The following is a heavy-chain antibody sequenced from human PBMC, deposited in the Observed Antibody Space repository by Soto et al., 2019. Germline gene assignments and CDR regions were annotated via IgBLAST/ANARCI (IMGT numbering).Heavy chain of an antibody. CDR3: AKDHRTIVDILATITHSLDY. Sequence: EVQLLESGGGLVQPGGSLRLSCAASGFTFSSYAMSWVRQAPGKGLEWVSAISGSGGSKYYADSVKGRFNISRDNSQNTRYLHLNSLRAEDTPVYYCAKDHRTIVDILATITHSLDYWGQGTLVTVSS. V-gene: IGHV3-23*01. D-gene: IGHD5-12*01. CDR1: GFTFSSYA. CDR2: ISGSGGSK. J-gene: IGHJ4*02.